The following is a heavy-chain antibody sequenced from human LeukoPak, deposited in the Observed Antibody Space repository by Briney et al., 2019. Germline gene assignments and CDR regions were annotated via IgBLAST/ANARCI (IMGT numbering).Heavy chain of an antibody. D-gene: IGHD3-9*01. J-gene: IGHJ4*02. CDR3: ARAYYDILTGYYITGFDY. V-gene: IGHV3-13*01. CDR2: IGTAGDT. Sequence: PGGSLRLSCAASGFTFSSNDMHWVRQATGKGPEWVSAIGTAGDTYYPGSVKGRFTISRENAKNSLYLQMNSLRAGDTAVYYCARAYYDILTGYYITGFDYWGQGTLVTVSS. CDR1: GFTFSSND.